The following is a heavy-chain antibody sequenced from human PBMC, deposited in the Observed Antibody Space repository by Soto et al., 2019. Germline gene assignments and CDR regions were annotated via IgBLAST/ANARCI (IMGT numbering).Heavy chain of an antibody. J-gene: IGHJ4*02. Sequence: GGSLRLSCAASGFTFSRYWMSWVRQAPGKGLEWVASIKQDGSDKYYVDSLRGRFTISRDNAKNSLYLHMSGLRVEDTAVYYCARALQQLVRVYYFDYWGRGTLVTVS. D-gene: IGHD6-13*01. V-gene: IGHV3-7*01. CDR2: IKQDGSDK. CDR3: ARALQQLVRVYYFDY. CDR1: GFTFSRYW.